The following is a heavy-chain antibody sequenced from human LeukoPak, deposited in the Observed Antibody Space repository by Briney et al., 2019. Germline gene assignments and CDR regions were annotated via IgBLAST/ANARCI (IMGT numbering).Heavy chain of an antibody. D-gene: IGHD1-26*01. Sequence: SETLSLTSTVSGGSMSSLYWGWIRQPPGKGLEWIGYIYYSGTTKYNPSLESRVTLSVDTSKNQFSLKLNSVTAADTAVYYCARDGGSYFIYWGQGTLVTVSS. V-gene: IGHV4-59*08. J-gene: IGHJ4*02. CDR1: GGSMSSLY. CDR3: ARDGGSYFIY. CDR2: IYYSGTT.